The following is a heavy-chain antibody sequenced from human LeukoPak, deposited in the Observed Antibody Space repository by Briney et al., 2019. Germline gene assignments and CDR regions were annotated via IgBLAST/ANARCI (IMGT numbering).Heavy chain of an antibody. D-gene: IGHD1-14*01. Sequence: SETLSLTCAVSGGSISSSHWWSWVRQPPGKGLEWIGSIKYSGRTYYNPSLKSRLIISEDTSKHQFSLQLNSVTAADTAVYYCTRATVTGLYYFDYWGQGTLVTVSS. V-gene: IGHV4-4*02. J-gene: IGHJ4*02. CDR3: TRATVTGLYYFDY. CDR1: GGSISSSHW. CDR2: IKYSGRT.